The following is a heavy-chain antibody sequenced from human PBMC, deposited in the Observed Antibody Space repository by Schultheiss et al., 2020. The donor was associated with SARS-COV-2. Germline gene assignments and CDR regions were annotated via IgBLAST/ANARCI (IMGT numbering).Heavy chain of an antibody. CDR2: VSFSDGDT. CDR3: ARDSPFIVGPFDY. J-gene: IGHJ4*02. CDR1: GFTFSRYA. Sequence: GESLKISCAASGFTFSRYAMSWVRQAPGQGLEWVSTVSFSDGDTYYADSVKGRFIISRDNSKNTLYLQMNSLRADDTAVYYCARDSPFIVGPFDYWGQGTLVTVSS. D-gene: IGHD1-26*01. V-gene: IGHV3-23*01.